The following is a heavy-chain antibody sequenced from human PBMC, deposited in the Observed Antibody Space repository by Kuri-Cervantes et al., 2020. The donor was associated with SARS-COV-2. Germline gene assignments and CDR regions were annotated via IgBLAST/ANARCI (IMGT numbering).Heavy chain of an antibody. CDR2: IYYSGST. J-gene: IGHJ3*02. V-gene: IGHV4-59*12. D-gene: IGHD2-2*02. CDR1: GGSISSYY. Sequence: SETLSLTCTVSGGSISSYYWSWIRQPPGKGLEWIGYIYYSGSTNYNPSLKSRVTISVDTSKNQFSLKLSSVTAADTAVYYCAREYCSSTSCYNDAFDIWGQGTMVTVSS. CDR3: AREYCSSTSCYNDAFDI.